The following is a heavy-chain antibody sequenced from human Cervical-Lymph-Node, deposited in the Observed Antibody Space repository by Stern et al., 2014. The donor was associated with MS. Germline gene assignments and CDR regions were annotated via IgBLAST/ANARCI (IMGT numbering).Heavy chain of an antibody. Sequence: VQLVESGGGLVKPGGSLRLSCAASGFTFNFHSMYWVRQAPGKGLEWVSSISRSSTYIYYGDSVKGRFTISRDNARNSLYLHMNSLRAEDTAGYYCARATFLGQGTTVTVSS. CDR2: ISRSSTYI. CDR1: GFTFNFHS. CDR3: ARATF. V-gene: IGHV3-21*01. J-gene: IGHJ6*02.